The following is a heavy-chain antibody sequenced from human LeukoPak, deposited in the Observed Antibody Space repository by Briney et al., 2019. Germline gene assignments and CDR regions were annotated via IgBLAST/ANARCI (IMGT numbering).Heavy chain of an antibody. Sequence: SETLSLTCTVSGGSISSSYCSWIRQPTGKGLEWIGRIYTTGSTDSTDFNPSLKSRVTMSVDTSKNQFSLKLSSVTAADTAVYYCARDQGDSSSPAPKFDPWGQGTLVTVSS. CDR1: GGSISSSY. D-gene: IGHD6-13*01. CDR2: IYTTGSTDST. CDR3: ARDQGDSSSPAPKFDP. V-gene: IGHV4-4*07. J-gene: IGHJ5*02.